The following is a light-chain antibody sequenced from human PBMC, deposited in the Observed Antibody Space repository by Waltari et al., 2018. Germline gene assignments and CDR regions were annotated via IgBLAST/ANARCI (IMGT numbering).Light chain of an antibody. Sequence: DIVMTQSPLSLPVTPGEPASISCRSSQSLLHSNGYNYLDWYLQKPGQSPQLLIYLGSNRASGVPDRFSGGGSGTDFTLKISRVEAEDVGLYYCMQALQSPFTFGPGTKVDIK. CDR1: QSLLHSNGYNY. CDR3: MQALQSPFT. J-gene: IGKJ3*01. CDR2: LGS. V-gene: IGKV2-28*01.